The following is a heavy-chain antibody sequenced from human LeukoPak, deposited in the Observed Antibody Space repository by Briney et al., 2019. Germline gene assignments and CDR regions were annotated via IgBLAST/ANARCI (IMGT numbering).Heavy chain of an antibody. CDR3: AKELKVAGVTKGFDY. Sequence: GGSLRLSCTGSGFTFGDYAMSWVRQAAGKGLEWVSAISDSGGSTYYADSVKGRFTISIDNSKNTLYLQMNSLRAEDTAVYYCAKELKVAGVTKGFDYWGQGTLVTVSS. V-gene: IGHV3-23*01. J-gene: IGHJ4*02. D-gene: IGHD1-26*01. CDR2: ISDSGGST. CDR1: GFTFGDYA.